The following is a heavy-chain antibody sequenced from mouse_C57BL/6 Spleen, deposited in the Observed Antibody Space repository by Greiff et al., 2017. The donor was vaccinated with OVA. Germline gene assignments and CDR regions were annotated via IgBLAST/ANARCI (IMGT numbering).Heavy chain of an antibody. Sequence: EVQLVESGPGLAKPSQTLSLTCSVTGYSITSDYWNWIRKFPGNKLEYMGYISYSSSTYYNPSLNNRNSITRDTSKNQYYLQLNSMTTEDNATYYCVYCNYPYAMDYWGQGTSVTVSS. CDR1: GYSITSDY. CDR3: VYCNYPYAMDY. V-gene: IGHV3-8*01. D-gene: IGHD2-1*01. CDR2: ISYSSST. J-gene: IGHJ4*01.